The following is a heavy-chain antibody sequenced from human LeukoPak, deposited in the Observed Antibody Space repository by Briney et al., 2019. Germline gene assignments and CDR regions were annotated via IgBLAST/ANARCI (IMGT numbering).Heavy chain of an antibody. CDR1: GGSISSYY. CDR2: IYPSWTT. D-gene: IGHD4-17*01. Sequence: PSETLSLTCTVSGGSISSYYWRWIRQPAGKGLEWIGRIYPSWTTHYNPSLKSRVTMSVDTSKNQFSRKLSSVTLADTAVYNFARVTTVTTLFDYWGQGTLVTVPS. J-gene: IGHJ4*02. V-gene: IGHV4-4*07. CDR3: ARVTTVTTLFDY.